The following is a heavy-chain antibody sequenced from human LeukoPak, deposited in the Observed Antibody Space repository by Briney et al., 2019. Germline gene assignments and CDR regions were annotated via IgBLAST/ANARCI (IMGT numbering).Heavy chain of an antibody. Sequence: SETLSLTCAVYGGSFSGYYWSWIRQPPGKGLEWIGEINHNGSTNYNPSLKSRVTISVDTSKNQFSLKLSSVTAADTAVYYCARATGTPPWFDPWGQGTLVTVSS. D-gene: IGHD2-15*01. CDR3: ARATGTPPWFDP. CDR2: INHNGST. J-gene: IGHJ5*02. V-gene: IGHV4-34*01. CDR1: GGSFSGYY.